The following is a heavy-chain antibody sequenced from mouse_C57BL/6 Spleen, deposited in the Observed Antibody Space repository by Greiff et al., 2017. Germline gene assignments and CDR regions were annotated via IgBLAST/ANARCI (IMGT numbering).Heavy chain of an antibody. CDR3: AGASNWDGWYFDV. Sequence: QVQLQQSGPGLVKPSQSLFLTCSITGFPITSGYYWIWIRQSPGKPLEWMGYITHSGETFYNPSLQSPISITRETSKNQFFLQLNSVTTEDTAMYYCAGASNWDGWYFDVWGTGTTVTVSS. CDR2: ITHSGET. CDR1: GFPITSGYY. J-gene: IGHJ1*03. D-gene: IGHD4-1*01. V-gene: IGHV12-3*01.